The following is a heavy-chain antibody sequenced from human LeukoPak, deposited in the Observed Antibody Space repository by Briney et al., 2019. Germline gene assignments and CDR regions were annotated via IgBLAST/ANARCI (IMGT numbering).Heavy chain of an antibody. CDR1: GFTFNTFN. J-gene: IGHJ4*02. V-gene: IGHV3-21*01. D-gene: IGHD3-9*01. CDR2: ITSGGDYI. Sequence: PGGSLRLSCAASGFTFNTFNMNWVRQAPGKGLEWVSSITSGGDYIYYADSVKGRFTTSRDNAKNSLSLQLNSLRVEDTAVYYCARGHYDVLAASYKWTPDYWGQGTLVTVSS. CDR3: ARGHYDVLAASYKWTPDY.